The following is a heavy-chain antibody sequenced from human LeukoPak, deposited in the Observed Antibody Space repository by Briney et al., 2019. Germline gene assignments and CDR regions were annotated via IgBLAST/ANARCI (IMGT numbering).Heavy chain of an antibody. CDR1: GFNFDDYG. V-gene: IGHV3-20*04. Sequence: GGSLRLSCAASGFNFDDYGMSWVRQAPGKGLEWVSGINWNGGSTGYADSVKGRFTISRDNAKNSLYLQMNSLRAEDTALYYCARDIKIAVAGSWDYWGQGTLVTVSS. CDR2: INWNGGST. D-gene: IGHD6-19*01. J-gene: IGHJ4*02. CDR3: ARDIKIAVAGSWDY.